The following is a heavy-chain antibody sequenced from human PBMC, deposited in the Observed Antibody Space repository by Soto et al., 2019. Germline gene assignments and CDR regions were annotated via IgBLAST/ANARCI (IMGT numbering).Heavy chain of an antibody. CDR1: GGTFSSYT. CDR3: GRDGVYGDPILPSARSGMDV. CDR2: IIPILGIA. V-gene: IGHV1-69*04. Sequence: ASVKVSCKASGGTFSSYTISWVRQAPGQGLEWVGRIIPILGIANYAQKFQGRVTITADKSTSTAYTELSILRSEDTAVYYCGRDGVYGDPILPSARSGMDVWGHGTTVTVS. J-gene: IGHJ6*02. D-gene: IGHD4-17*01.